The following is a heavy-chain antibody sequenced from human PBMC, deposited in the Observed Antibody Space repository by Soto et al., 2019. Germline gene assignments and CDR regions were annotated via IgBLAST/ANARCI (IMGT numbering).Heavy chain of an antibody. J-gene: IGHJ6*02. V-gene: IGHV5-10-1*01. CDR1: GYSFTSYW. D-gene: IGHD3-22*01. CDR2: IDPSDSYT. CDR3: ARHPYYYDSSGTDAAPYYYYGMDV. Sequence: GESLKISCKGSGYSFTSYWISWVRQMPGKGLEWMGRIDPSDSYTNYSPSFQGHVTISADKSISTAYLQWSSLQASDTAMYYCARHPYYYDSSGTDAAPYYYYGMDVWGQGTTVTVSS.